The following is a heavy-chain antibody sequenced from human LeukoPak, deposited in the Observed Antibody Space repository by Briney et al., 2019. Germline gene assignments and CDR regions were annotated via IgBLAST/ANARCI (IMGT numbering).Heavy chain of an antibody. CDR2: IWFDGSIE. Sequence: GGSLRLSCAASGFAFNTYGMHWARQVPGKGLEWVAVIWFDGSIEYYADSVKGRFTISRDNSMNTLYLQMDSLRAEDTAVYYCARGNSHYYYYMDVWGKGTTVTVSS. V-gene: IGHV3-33*01. D-gene: IGHD2/OR15-2a*01. J-gene: IGHJ6*03. CDR3: ARGNSHYYYYMDV. CDR1: GFAFNTYG.